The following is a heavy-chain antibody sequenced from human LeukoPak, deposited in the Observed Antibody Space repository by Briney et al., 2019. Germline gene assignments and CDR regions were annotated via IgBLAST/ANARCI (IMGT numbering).Heavy chain of an antibody. J-gene: IGHJ4*02. CDR3: ARVAVEMATMGAYYFDY. V-gene: IGHV1-69*04. CDR1: GGTFSSYA. Sequence: SVKVSCKASGGTFSSYAISWVRLAPGQGLEWMGRIIPIFGIANYAQKFQGRVTITADKSTSTAYMELSSLRSEDTAVYYCARVAVEMATMGAYYFDYWGQGTLVTVSS. CDR2: IIPIFGIA. D-gene: IGHD5-24*01.